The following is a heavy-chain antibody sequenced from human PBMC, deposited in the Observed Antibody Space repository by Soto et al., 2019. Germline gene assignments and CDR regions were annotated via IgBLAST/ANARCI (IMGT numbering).Heavy chain of an antibody. J-gene: IGHJ4*02. D-gene: IGHD3-22*01. CDR1: GGSLSSYY. CDR2: ISYSGTT. V-gene: IGHV4-59*01. Sequence: PSETLSLTCTVSGGSLSSYYWSWIRRPPGMGLEWIASISYSGTTNYNSSLKSRVTISIDTSKNQFSLKFNSVTAADTAVYYCARHRGPYYYDSSGYHDYWGQGTLVTVSS. CDR3: ARHRGPYYYDSSGYHDY.